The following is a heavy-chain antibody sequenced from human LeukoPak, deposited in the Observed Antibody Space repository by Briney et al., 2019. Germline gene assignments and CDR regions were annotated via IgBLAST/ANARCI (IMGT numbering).Heavy chain of an antibody. CDR3: ARNIAAAFDY. CDR1: GGSISSHY. CDR2: IYYSGST. D-gene: IGHD6-13*01. V-gene: IGHV4-59*11. J-gene: IGHJ4*02. Sequence: PSETLSLTCTVSGGSISSHYWSWIRQPPGKGLEWIGYIYYSGSTNYNPSLKSRVTISVDTSKNQFSLKLSSVTAADTAVYYCARNIAAAFDYWGQGTLVTVSS.